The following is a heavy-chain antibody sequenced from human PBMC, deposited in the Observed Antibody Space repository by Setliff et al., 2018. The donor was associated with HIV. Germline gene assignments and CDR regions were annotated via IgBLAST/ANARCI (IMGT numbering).Heavy chain of an antibody. D-gene: IGHD4-17*01. CDR2: IRNDASNT. CDR1: GFTFSTFA. J-gene: IGHJ4*02. V-gene: IGHV3-30*02. CDR3: TKGVQRLRPYYFDS. Sequence: PGESLKISCVASGFTFSTFAMHWVRQAPGKGLEWVTFIRNDASNTYYADSVKGRFTISRDSSKNTLYLQMNSLRVEDTAIYYCTKGVQRLRPYYFDSWGQGTLVTVSS.